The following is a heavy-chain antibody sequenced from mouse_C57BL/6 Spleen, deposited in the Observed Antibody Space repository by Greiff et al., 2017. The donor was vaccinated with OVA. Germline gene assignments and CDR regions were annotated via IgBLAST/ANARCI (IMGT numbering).Heavy chain of an antibody. Sequence: VQLQQSGAELVRPGASVKLSCTASGFNIKDDYMHWVKQRPEQGLEWIGWIDPENGDTEYASKFQGKATITADTSSNTAYLQLSSLTSEDTAVYYCTSLITTVAPWFAYWGQGTLVTVSA. CDR3: TSLITTVAPWFAY. D-gene: IGHD1-1*01. J-gene: IGHJ3*01. CDR2: IDPENGDT. V-gene: IGHV14-4*01. CDR1: GFNIKDDY.